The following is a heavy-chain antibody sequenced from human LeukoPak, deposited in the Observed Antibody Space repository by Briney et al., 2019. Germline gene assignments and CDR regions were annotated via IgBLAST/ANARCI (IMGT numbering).Heavy chain of an antibody. V-gene: IGHV1-2*02. CDR2: INPNSGYT. CDR1: GYTFTDYY. J-gene: IGHJ4*02. Sequence: ASVKVSCKASGYTFTDYYIHWVRQAPGQGLEYMGWINPNSGYTKYAPKFQDRVTMTRDTSISTVYMELSRLISGDTAVYYYARGDTMVRGVISDYWGQGTLVTVSS. D-gene: IGHD3-10*01. CDR3: ARGDTMVRGVISDY.